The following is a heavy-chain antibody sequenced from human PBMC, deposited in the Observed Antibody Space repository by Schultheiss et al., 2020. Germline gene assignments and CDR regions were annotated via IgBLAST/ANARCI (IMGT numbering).Heavy chain of an antibody. Sequence: GGSLRLSCAAPRLTTFSNYWMTWVRQAPGKGLEWVANINGDETEKYYVDSVKGRFTISRDNGKNLVHLQLNSLRAEDTAVYFCAVGGYTSSNYWAYWGQGTLVNVSS. CDR3: AVGGYTSSNYWAY. CDR2: INGDETEK. J-gene: IGHJ4*02. CDR1: RLTTFSNYW. V-gene: IGHV3-7*01. D-gene: IGHD6-13*01.